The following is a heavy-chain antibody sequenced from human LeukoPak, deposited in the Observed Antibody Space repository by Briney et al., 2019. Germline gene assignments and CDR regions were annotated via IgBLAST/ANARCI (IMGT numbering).Heavy chain of an antibody. CDR2: ISSSGSTI. CDR1: GFTFSSYA. Sequence: GGSLRLSCAASGFTFSSYAMSWVRQAPGKGLEWVSYISSSGSTIYYADSVKGRFTISRDNAKNSLYLQMNSLRAEDTAVYYCARDKEDYYGSGSYFAAFGYWGQGTLVTVSS. CDR3: ARDKEDYYGSGSYFAAFGY. V-gene: IGHV3-48*03. D-gene: IGHD3-10*01. J-gene: IGHJ4*02.